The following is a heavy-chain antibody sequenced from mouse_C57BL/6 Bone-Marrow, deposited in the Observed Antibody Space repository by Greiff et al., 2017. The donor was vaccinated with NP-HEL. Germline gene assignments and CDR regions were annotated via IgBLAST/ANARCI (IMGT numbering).Heavy chain of an antibody. J-gene: IGHJ3*01. V-gene: IGHV1-81*01. CDR1: GYTFTSYG. CDR2: IYPRSGNT. D-gene: IGHD1-1*01. Sequence: QVQLKESGAELARPGASVKLSCKASGYTFTSYGISWVKQRTGQGLEWIGEIYPRSGNTYYNEKFKGKATLTADKSSSTAYMELRSLTSEDSAVYFCARWSTTVEGFAYWGQGTLVTVSA. CDR3: ARWSTTVEGFAY.